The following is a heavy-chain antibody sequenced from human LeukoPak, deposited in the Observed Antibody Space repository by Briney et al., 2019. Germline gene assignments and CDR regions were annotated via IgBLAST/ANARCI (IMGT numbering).Heavy chain of an antibody. Sequence: PGGSLRLSCAASGFTFDDYAMHWVRQAPGKGLEWVSGISWNSGSIGYADSVKGRFTISRDNAKNSLYLQMNSLRAEDTALYYCAKGINTAPYSGMDVWGQGTTVTVSS. CDR3: AKGINTAPYSGMDV. D-gene: IGHD2-2*02. CDR1: GFTFDDYA. CDR2: ISWNSGSI. J-gene: IGHJ6*02. V-gene: IGHV3-9*01.